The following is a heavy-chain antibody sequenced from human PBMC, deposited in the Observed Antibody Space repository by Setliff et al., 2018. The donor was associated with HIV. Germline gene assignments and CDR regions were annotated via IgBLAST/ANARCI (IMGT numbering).Heavy chain of an antibody. V-gene: IGHV1-69*05. CDR2: IIPMYGVA. J-gene: IGHJ5*02. Sequence: KVSCKASGGTFSSYVISWVRQAPGQGPEWMGGIIPMYGVANYAQKFQGRVTITTDESTSTAYMELSSLRSEETAVYYCALPYCGGGNCWSSASLPPAGWFDPWGQGTLVTVSS. CDR3: ALPYCGGGNCWSSASLPPAGWFDP. D-gene: IGHD2-15*01. CDR1: GGTFSSYV.